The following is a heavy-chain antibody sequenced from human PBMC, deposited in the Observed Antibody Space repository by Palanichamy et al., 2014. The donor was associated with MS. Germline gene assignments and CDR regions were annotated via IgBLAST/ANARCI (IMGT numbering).Heavy chain of an antibody. CDR2: IFSSGAT. CDR3: ARPGGQNYLYYFDF. Sequence: QLQLQESGPGLVKPSETLSLTCIVSGDSITSGGYYWGWIRQPPGKGLEWIGSIFSSGATYYNPSLKSRVTISVDTSKNQFSLRLTSVSAADTAIYYCARPGGQNYLYYFDFWGQGTLVTVSS. V-gene: IGHV4-39*01. D-gene: IGHD1-7*01. J-gene: IGHJ4*02. CDR1: GDSITSGGYY.